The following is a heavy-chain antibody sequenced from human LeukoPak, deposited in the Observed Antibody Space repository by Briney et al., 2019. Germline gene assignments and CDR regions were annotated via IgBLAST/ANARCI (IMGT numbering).Heavy chain of an antibody. J-gene: IGHJ4*02. Sequence: ASVKVACKASGYTFTSYGISWVRQAPGQGLEWMGWISAYNGNTNYAQKLQGRVTMTTDTSTSTAYMELRSLRSDDTAVYYCARAAHLRYGSGSYNNYWGQGTLVTVSS. CDR1: GYTFTSYG. V-gene: IGHV1-18*01. D-gene: IGHD3-10*01. CDR3: ARAAHLRYGSGSYNNY. CDR2: ISAYNGNT.